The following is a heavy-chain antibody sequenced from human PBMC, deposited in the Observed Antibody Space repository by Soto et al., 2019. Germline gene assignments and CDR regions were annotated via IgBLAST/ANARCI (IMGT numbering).Heavy chain of an antibody. CDR3: ARDRVVVAATRAGGDWYFDL. V-gene: IGHV1-69*12. J-gene: IGHJ2*01. CDR1: GGTFSSYA. D-gene: IGHD2-15*01. CDR2: IIPIFGTA. Sequence: QVQLVQSGAEVKKPGSSVKVSCKASGGTFSSYAISWVRQAPGQGLEWMGGIIPIFGTANYAQKFQGRVTITEDESTSTAYMELSSLRSEDTAVYYCARDRVVVAATRAGGDWYFDLWGRGTLVTVSS.